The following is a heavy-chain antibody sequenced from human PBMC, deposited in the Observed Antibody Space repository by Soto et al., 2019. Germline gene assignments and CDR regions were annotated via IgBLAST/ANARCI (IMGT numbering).Heavy chain of an antibody. CDR1: GGSFSGYY. V-gene: IGHV4-34*01. CDR3: ARLRHYYDSSLDY. D-gene: IGHD3-22*01. Sequence: SETLSLTCAVYGGSFSGYYWSWIRQPPGKGLEWIGEINHSGSTNYNPSLKSRVTISVDTSKNQFSLKLSSVTAADTAVYYCARLRHYYDSSLDYWGQGTLVTVSS. J-gene: IGHJ4*02. CDR2: INHSGST.